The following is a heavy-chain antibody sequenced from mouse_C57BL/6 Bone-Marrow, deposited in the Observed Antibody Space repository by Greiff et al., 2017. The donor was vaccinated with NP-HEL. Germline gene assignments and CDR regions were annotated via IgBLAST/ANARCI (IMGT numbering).Heavy chain of an antibody. CDR1: GFTFSDYY. V-gene: IGHV5-16*01. CDR3: ARVAGSSYYWYFDV. Sequence: EVMLVESEGGLVQPGSSMKLSCTASGFTFSDYYMAWVRQVPEKGLEWVANINYDGSSTYYLDSLKSRFIISRDNAKNILYLQMSSLKSEDTATYYCARVAGSSYYWYFDVWGTGTTVTVSS. CDR2: INYDGSST. J-gene: IGHJ1*03. D-gene: IGHD1-1*01.